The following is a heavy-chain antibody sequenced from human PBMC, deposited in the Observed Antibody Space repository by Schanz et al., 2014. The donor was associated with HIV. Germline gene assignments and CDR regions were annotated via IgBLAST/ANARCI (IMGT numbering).Heavy chain of an antibody. Sequence: QVHLVESGGGVVQPGRSLRLSCEVSGFSFSNFGMHWVRQAPGKGLEWAAFISYDGSAQYEDSLKGRFFISRDYSKNTLYLQMNSLRTDDTAVYYCAKDLAGEDLLLFHFVIHYWGQGALVTVSS. CDR1: GFSFSNFG. D-gene: IGHD2-21*02. V-gene: IGHV3-30*18. CDR2: ISYDGSAQ. J-gene: IGHJ4*02. CDR3: AKDLAGEDLLLFHFVIHY.